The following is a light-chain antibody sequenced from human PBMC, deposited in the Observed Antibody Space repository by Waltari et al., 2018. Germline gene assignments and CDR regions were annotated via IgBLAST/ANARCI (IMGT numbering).Light chain of an antibody. CDR2: AAS. J-gene: IGKJ4*01. CDR3: QQYYGTLLT. Sequence: DIQMTQSPSSLSASVGDRVTITCRASQGISNSLAWYQQKPGKAPKLLLFAASRLESGVPSRFSGSGSRTDYTLTIRSLQPEDFATYYCQQYYGTLLTFGGGTKVEIK. V-gene: IGKV1-NL1*01. CDR1: QGISNS.